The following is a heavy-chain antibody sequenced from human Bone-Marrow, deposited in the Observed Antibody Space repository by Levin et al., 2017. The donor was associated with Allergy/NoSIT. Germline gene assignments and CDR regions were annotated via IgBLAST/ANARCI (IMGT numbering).Heavy chain of an antibody. V-gene: IGHV1-2*02. D-gene: IGHD3-3*01. Sequence: PQASVKVSCKASGYTFTGYYLHWVRQAPGQGLEWMGWINPNSGDTNSAQKFQGRVTMTRDTSITTAYMELSRLTSDDTAVYYCARERSITIFGVVPTKTFDYWGQGTLVTVSS. J-gene: IGHJ4*02. CDR1: GYTFTGYY. CDR3: ARERSITIFGVVPTKTFDY. CDR2: INPNSGDT.